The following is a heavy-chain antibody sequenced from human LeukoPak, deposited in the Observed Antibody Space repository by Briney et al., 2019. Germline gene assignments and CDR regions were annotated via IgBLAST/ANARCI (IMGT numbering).Heavy chain of an antibody. CDR1: GFTFNSYG. CDR2: IRYDGSNK. Sequence: GGSLRLSCAASGFTFNSYGMNWVRQAPGKGLEWVAFIRYDGSNKYYADSVKGRFIISRDNSKNTLYLQMNSLRAEDTALHYCAKRIEMATKISGALDVWGQGTMVTVSS. V-gene: IGHV3-30*02. D-gene: IGHD5-24*01. CDR3: AKRIEMATKISGALDV. J-gene: IGHJ3*01.